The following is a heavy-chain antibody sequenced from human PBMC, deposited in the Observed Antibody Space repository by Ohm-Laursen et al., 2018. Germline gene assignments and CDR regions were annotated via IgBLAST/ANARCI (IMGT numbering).Heavy chain of an antibody. D-gene: IGHD1-26*01. J-gene: IGHJ5*02. CDR3: ARVATRGYNWFDP. V-gene: IGHV1-2*02. Sequence: ASVKVSCKASGYTFTGYYMHWVRQAPGQGLEWMGWINPNSGGTNYAQKFQGRVTMTRDTSISTAYMELSRLRSDDTAVYYCARVATRGYNWFDPWGQGTLVTVSS. CDR1: GYTFTGYY. CDR2: INPNSGGT.